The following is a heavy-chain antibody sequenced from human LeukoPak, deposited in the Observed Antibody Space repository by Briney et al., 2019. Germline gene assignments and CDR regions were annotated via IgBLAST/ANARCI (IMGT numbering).Heavy chain of an antibody. CDR2: ISGSGGST. Sequence: GGSLRLSCAASGFTFSSSAMSWVRQAPGKGLEWVSISGSGGSTYYADSVKGRFTISRVNSKNTLYLQMNSLRAEDTAVYYCAKDLVVGCTSTSCYRYTSFDYWGQGTLVTVSS. D-gene: IGHD2-2*01. V-gene: IGHV3-23*01. CDR1: GFTFSSSA. CDR3: AKDLVVGCTSTSCYRYTSFDY. J-gene: IGHJ4*02.